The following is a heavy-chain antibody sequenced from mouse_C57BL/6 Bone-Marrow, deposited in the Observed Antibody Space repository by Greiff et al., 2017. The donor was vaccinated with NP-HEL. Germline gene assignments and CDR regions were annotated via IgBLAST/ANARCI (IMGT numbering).Heavy chain of an antibody. Sequence: VQLQQSGPGLVKPSQSLSLTCSVTGYSITSGYYWNWIRQFPGNKLEWMGYISYDGSNNYNPSLKNRISITRDTSKNQFFLKLNSVTTEDTATYYCARGMVTPHYFDYWGQGTTLTVSS. CDR2: ISYDGSN. J-gene: IGHJ2*01. V-gene: IGHV3-6*01. CDR3: ARGMVTPHYFDY. CDR1: GYSITSGYY. D-gene: IGHD2-2*01.